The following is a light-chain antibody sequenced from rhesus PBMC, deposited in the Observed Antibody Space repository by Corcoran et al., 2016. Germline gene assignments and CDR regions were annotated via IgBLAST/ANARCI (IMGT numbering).Light chain of an antibody. CDR1: NIGRDS. CDR3: QVWDTSRDQYI. Sequence: SSALTQPPSVSVSPGQTARITCGGDNIGRDSVPWYHQKPPQAPVLVIYYGEVRPSGIPERFSGSKSDTIATLTISGVEAGDEADYFCQVWDTSRDQYIFGGGTPLTIL. J-gene: IGLJ1*01. CDR2: YGE. V-gene: IGLV3-44*01.